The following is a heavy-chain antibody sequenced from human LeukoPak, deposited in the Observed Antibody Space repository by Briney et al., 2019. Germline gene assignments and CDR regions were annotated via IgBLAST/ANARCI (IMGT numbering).Heavy chain of an antibody. Sequence: GASVKVSCKASGGTFSSYAISWVRQAPGQGLEWMGGIIPIFGTANYAQKFQGRVTITTDESTSTAYMELSSLRSEDTAVYYCAAVADTGGGADYWGQGTLVTVSS. CDR2: IIPIFGTA. CDR1: GGTFSSYA. D-gene: IGHD2-8*02. V-gene: IGHV1-69*05. J-gene: IGHJ4*02. CDR3: AAVADTGGGADY.